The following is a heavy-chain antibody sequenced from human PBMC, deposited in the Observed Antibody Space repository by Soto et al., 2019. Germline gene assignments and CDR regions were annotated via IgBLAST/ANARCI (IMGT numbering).Heavy chain of an antibody. CDR3: ARDTGLAPTVWGY. D-gene: IGHD7-27*01. CDR2: VYHSGST. J-gene: IGHJ4*03. V-gene: IGHV4-31*03. Sequence: QVQLQESGPGLVKPSQTLSLTCSVSGDSIRGGGHYWNWIRQFPGKGLEWIGYVYHSGSTHYNPSLRGRSTISIDTSKNQFSLRLISVTAADTALYYCARDTGLAPTVWGYWGHGTQVTVSS. CDR1: GDSIRGGGHY.